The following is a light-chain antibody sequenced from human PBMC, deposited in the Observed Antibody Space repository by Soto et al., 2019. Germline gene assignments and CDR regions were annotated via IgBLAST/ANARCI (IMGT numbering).Light chain of an antibody. V-gene: IGLV2-14*01. J-gene: IGLJ2*01. Sequence: QSALTQPASVSGSPGQSITISCTGTSSDVGGYNYVSWYQQHPGKAPKLMIYEVSNRPSGVSNRFSGSESGNTASLTISGLQTEEEANYYCSSYTSSSTVVFGGGTKVTVL. CDR2: EVS. CDR3: SSYTSSSTVV. CDR1: SSDVGGYNY.